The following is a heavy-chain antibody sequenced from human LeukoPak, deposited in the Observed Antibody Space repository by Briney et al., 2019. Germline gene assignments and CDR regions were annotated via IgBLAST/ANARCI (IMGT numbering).Heavy chain of an antibody. CDR3: ARASYYDSSGYYYLSVHFDY. D-gene: IGHD3-22*01. Sequence: SETLSLTCAVYGGSFSGYYWSWIRQPPGKGLEWIGEINHRGSTNYNPSLKSRVTISVDTSKNQFSLKLSSVTAADTAVYYCARASYYDSSGYYYLSVHFDYWGQGTLVTVSS. J-gene: IGHJ4*02. CDR1: GGSFSGYY. V-gene: IGHV4-34*01. CDR2: INHRGST.